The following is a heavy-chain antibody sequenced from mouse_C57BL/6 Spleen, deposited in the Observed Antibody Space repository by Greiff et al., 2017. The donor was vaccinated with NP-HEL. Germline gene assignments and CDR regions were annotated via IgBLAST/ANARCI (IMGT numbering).Heavy chain of an antibody. J-gene: IGHJ1*03. CDR2: INPGSGGT. CDR3: ARSPEGHFDV. CDR1: GYAFTNYL. D-gene: IGHD3-3*01. Sequence: QVQLQQSGAELARPGPSVKVSCKASGYAFTNYLIEWVKQRPGQGLEWIGVINPGSGGTNYNEKFKGKATLTADKSSSTAYMQLSSLTSEDSAVYFCARSPEGHFDVWGTGTTVTVSS. V-gene: IGHV1-54*01.